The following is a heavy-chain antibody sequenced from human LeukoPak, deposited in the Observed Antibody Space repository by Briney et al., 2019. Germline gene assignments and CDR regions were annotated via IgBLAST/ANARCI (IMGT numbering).Heavy chain of an antibody. CDR3: ARYPTTLDAFDI. CDR2: ISYDGSNK. D-gene: IGHD1-1*01. V-gene: IGHV3-30-3*01. CDR1: GFTFSSYA. Sequence: PGRSLRLSCAASGFTFSSYAMHWVRQAPGKGLEWVAVISYDGSNKYYADSVKGRFTISRDNSKNTLYLQMNSLRAEDTAVYYCARYPTTLDAFDIWGQGTMVTVSS. J-gene: IGHJ3*02.